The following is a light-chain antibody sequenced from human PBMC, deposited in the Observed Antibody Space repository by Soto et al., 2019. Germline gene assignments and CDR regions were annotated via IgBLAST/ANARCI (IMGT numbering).Light chain of an antibody. Sequence: QLVLTQSPSASASLGASVKLTCTLSSGHSSYAIAWHQQQPEKGPRYLMKLNSDGSHSKGDGIPDRFSGSSSGAERYLTISSLQSEDEADYYCQTWGNGIFVVFGGGTKLTVL. J-gene: IGLJ2*01. CDR3: QTWGNGIFVV. CDR2: LNSDGSH. CDR1: SGHSSYA. V-gene: IGLV4-69*01.